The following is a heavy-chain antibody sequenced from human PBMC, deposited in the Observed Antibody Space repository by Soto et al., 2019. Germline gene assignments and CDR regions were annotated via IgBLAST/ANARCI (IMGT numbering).Heavy chain of an antibody. CDR1: GFTFSSSA. V-gene: IGHV3-23*01. CDR3: ARDYSSYGPFDY. D-gene: IGHD5-18*01. Sequence: PGGSLRLSCAASGFTFSSSAMSWVRQAPGKGLEWVSAISGSGGGTYYADSVKGRFTISRDNSKNTLYLQMNSLRAEDTAVYYCARDYSSYGPFDYWGQGTLVTVSS. CDR2: ISGSGGGT. J-gene: IGHJ4*02.